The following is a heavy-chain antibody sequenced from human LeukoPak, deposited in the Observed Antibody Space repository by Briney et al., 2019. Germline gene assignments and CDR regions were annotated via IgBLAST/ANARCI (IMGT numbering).Heavy chain of an antibody. CDR2: ISGRGGSA. CDR3: ARDRFGEGTV. D-gene: IGHD3-10*01. V-gene: IGHV3-23*01. CDR1: GFTFSSYA. Sequence: PGGSLRLSCAASGFTFSSYAMSWVRQAPGKGLEWVSAISGRGGSAYYADSVKGRFTISSDNSKKTLYLQMNNVRVEDTAMYYCARDRFGEGTVWGQGTSVTVSS. J-gene: IGHJ6*02.